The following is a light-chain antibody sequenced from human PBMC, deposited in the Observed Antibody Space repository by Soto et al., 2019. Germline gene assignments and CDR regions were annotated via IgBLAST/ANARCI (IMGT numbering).Light chain of an antibody. CDR2: DVS. CDR1: SSDVGSSNY. V-gene: IGLV2-14*03. Sequence: QSALTQPASVSGSPGQSITISCTGTSSDVGSSNYVSWYQHHPGKAPQLIIFDVSDRPSGVSHRFSGSKSGNTASLIISGLLAEDEAYYYCSSYTRGNSWVFGGGTQLTAL. J-gene: IGLJ3*02. CDR3: SSYTRGNSWV.